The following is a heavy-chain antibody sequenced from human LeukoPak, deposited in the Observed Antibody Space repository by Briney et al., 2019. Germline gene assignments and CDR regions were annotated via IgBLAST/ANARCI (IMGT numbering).Heavy chain of an antibody. J-gene: IGHJ4*02. V-gene: IGHV3-48*01. CDR2: ISSSSSII. CDR1: GFTFSSYS. Sequence: PGGSLRLSCAASGFTFSSYSMKWVRQAPGEGLEWVSYISSSSSIIYYADSVKGRFSVSRDNAKNSLYLQMHSLRAEDTAVYYCAGTDSGSYSRWFDYWGQGTLVTVSS. CDR3: AGTDSGSYSRWFDY. D-gene: IGHD1-26*01.